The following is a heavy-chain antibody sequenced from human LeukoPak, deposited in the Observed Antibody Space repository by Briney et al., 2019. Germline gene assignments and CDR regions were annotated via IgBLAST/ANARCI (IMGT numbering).Heavy chain of an antibody. J-gene: IGHJ4*02. D-gene: IGHD3-16*01. CDR2: IFKTGDTA. CDR3: AKLWGRHVWSFDY. CDR1: GFTFSDYA. V-gene: IGHV3-23*01. Sequence: GGSLRLSCAASGFTFSDYAMSWVRQAPGKGLEWVSTIFKTGDTAHYADLVRGRFTISRDNSKNTLSLQMNSLRAEDTAIYYCAKLWGRHVWSFDYWGQGALVTVSS.